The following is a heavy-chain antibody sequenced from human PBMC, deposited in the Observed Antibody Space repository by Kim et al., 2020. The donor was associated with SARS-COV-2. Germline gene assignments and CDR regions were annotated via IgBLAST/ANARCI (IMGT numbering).Heavy chain of an antibody. CDR3: AREGPVWSGYYNYYYGMDV. D-gene: IGHD3-3*01. Sequence: SETLSLTCAVYGGSFSGYYWSWIRQPPGKGLEWIGEINHSGSTNYNPSLKSRVTISVDTSKNQFSLKLSSVTAADTAVYYCAREGPVWSGYYNYYYGMDVWGQGTTVTVSS. CDR1: GGSFSGYY. CDR2: INHSGST. J-gene: IGHJ6*02. V-gene: IGHV4-34*01.